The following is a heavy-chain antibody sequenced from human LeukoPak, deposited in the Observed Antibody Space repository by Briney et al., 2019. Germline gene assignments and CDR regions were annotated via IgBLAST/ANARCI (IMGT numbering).Heavy chain of an antibody. D-gene: IGHD3-10*01. Sequence: ASVKVSCKASGYTFTSYGISWVRQAPGQGLEWMGWISAYNGNTNYAQKLQGRVAMTTDTSTSTAYMELRSLRSDDTAVYYCARVLLWFGELPNAFDIWGQGTMVTVSS. V-gene: IGHV1-18*01. CDR2: ISAYNGNT. J-gene: IGHJ3*02. CDR1: GYTFTSYG. CDR3: ARVLLWFGELPNAFDI.